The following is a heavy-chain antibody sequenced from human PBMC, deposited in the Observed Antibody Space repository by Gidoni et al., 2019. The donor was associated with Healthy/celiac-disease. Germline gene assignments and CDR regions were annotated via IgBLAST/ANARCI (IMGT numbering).Heavy chain of an antibody. CDR2: ISGSCGST. CDR1: GFTFSSYA. Sequence: EVQLLESGGGLVQPGGSLRLSCAASGFTFSSYAMSWVRQAPGKGLEWVSAISGSCGSTYYADSVKGLFTISRDNSKNTLYLQMNSLRAEDTAVYYCAKVVGQWLVLHVSWFDPWGQGTLVTVSS. D-gene: IGHD6-19*01. V-gene: IGHV3-23*01. CDR3: AKVVGQWLVLHVSWFDP. J-gene: IGHJ5*02.